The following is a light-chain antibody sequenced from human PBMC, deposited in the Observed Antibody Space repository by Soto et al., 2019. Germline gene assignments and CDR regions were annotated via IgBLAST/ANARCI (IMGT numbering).Light chain of an antibody. V-gene: IGLV2-14*01. Sequence: QSALTQPASVSGSPGQSIPISCTGTNNDIGNYKYVSWYQQHPGKAPKLLIYEISNRPLGISNRFSGSKSGNTASLTISGLQVDDAAHYHCTSYTTSSTVIFGGGTKLTVL. J-gene: IGLJ2*01. CDR1: NNDIGNYKY. CDR2: EIS. CDR3: TSYTTSSTVI.